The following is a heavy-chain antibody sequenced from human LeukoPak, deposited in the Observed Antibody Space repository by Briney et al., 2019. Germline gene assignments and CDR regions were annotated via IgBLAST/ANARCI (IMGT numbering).Heavy chain of an antibody. D-gene: IGHD6-13*01. CDR3: ATGIAAAGPFDY. CDR2: IYSGGST. V-gene: IGHV3-53*01. Sequence: GGSLRLSCAASGFTVSSNYMSWVRQAPGKGLEWVSVIYSGGSTYYADSVKGRFTISRDNSKNTLYLQMNSLRAEDAAVYYCATGIAAAGPFDYWGQGTLVTVSS. CDR1: GFTVSSNY. J-gene: IGHJ4*02.